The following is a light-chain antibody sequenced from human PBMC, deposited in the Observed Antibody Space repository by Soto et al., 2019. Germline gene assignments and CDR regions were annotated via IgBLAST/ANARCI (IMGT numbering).Light chain of an antibody. CDR3: CSYAGTYPWV. Sequence: QSALTQPRSVSGSPGQSVTISCTGTSSDVGGYNYVSWYQQYPGKAPKLMIYNVSKWPSGVPDRFSGSKSGNTASLTISGLQVEDEADYYCCSYAGTYPWVFGGGTKLTVL. J-gene: IGLJ3*02. CDR2: NVS. V-gene: IGLV2-11*01. CDR1: SSDVGGYNY.